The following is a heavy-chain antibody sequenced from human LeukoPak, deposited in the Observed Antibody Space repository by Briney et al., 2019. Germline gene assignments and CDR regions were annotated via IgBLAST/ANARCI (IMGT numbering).Heavy chain of an antibody. CDR3: ASSHCSSTSCNKNHYYGMDV. Sequence: GASVKVSCKASGYTFTSYGISWVRQAPGQGLEWMGWISAYNGNTNYAQKFQGRVTMTRDTSISTAYMELSRLRSDDTAVYYCASSHCSSTSCNKNHYYGMDVWGQGTTVTVSS. CDR2: ISAYNGNT. D-gene: IGHD2-2*01. J-gene: IGHJ6*02. V-gene: IGHV1-18*01. CDR1: GYTFTSYG.